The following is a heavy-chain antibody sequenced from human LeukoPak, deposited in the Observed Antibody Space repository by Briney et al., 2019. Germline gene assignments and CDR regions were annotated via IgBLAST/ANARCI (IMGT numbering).Heavy chain of an antibody. J-gene: IGHJ5*02. V-gene: IGHV4-59*01. CDR3: ASYVRRGVLFWFDP. CDR1: GGSISSYY. CDR2: IYYSGST. D-gene: IGHD2/OR15-2a*01. Sequence: PSETLSLTCTVSGGSISSYYWSWIRQPPGKGLEWIGYIYYSGSTNYNPSLKSRVTISVDTSKNQFSLKLSSVTAADTAVYYCASYVRRGVLFWFDPWGQGTLVTVSS.